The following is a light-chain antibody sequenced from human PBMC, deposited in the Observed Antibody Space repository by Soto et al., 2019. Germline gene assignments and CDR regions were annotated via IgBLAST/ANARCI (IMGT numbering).Light chain of an antibody. CDR1: QSISSD. Sequence: IVMTQSPATLSVSPGERATLSCRASQSISSDVAWYRQKPGQPPTLILYGASTRAIGIRARFSGSGSGTEFTLTINSMQSEDFGTYCCQQYNDWPLSFGGGTKVESK. CDR3: QQYNDWPLS. V-gene: IGKV3-15*01. J-gene: IGKJ4*01. CDR2: GAS.